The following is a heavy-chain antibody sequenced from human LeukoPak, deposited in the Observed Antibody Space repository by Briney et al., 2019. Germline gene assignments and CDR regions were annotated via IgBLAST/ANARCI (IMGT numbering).Heavy chain of an antibody. J-gene: IGHJ5*02. Sequence: GESLKISWKGSGYSFTSYWIGWVRPMPGKGLEWMGIIYPGDSDTRYSPSFQGQVTISADKSISTAYLQWSSLKASDTAMYYCARQILYSSSWYYWFDPWGQGTLVTVSS. CDR1: GYSFTSYW. CDR2: IYPGDSDT. D-gene: IGHD6-13*01. V-gene: IGHV5-51*01. CDR3: ARQILYSSSWYYWFDP.